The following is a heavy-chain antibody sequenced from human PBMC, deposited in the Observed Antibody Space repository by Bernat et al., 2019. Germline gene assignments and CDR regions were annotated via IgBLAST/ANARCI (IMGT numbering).Heavy chain of an antibody. CDR2: ISRSGTTI. J-gene: IGHJ6*03. V-gene: IGHV3-48*03. CDR3: ARVAEYGGYYYYYMDV. CDR1: GFTFSSYA. D-gene: IGHD4-23*01. Sequence: EVQLVESGGGLVQPGGSLRLSCAASGFTFSSYAMNWVRQAPGKGLEWVSYISRSGTTIYYADSVKGRFTISRDNSKNSLYLQMNSLRAEDTAVYYCARVAEYGGYYYYYMDVWGKGTTVTVSS.